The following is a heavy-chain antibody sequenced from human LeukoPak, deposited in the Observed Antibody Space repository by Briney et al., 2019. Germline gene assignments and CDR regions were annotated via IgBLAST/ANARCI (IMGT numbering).Heavy chain of an antibody. CDR1: GGSFSGYY. J-gene: IGHJ5*02. D-gene: IGHD4-23*01. CDR3: ARHFYGGNPWFDP. V-gene: IGHV4-34*01. Sequence: SETLSLTCAVYGGSFSGYYWSWIRQPPGKGLEWIGEINHSGSTNYNPSLKSRVTISVDTSKSQFSLKLSSVTAADTAVYYCARHFYGGNPWFDPWGQGTLVTVSS. CDR2: INHSGST.